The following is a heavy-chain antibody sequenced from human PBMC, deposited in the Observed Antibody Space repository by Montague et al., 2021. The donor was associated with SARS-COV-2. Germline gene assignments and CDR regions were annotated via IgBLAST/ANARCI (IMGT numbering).Heavy chain of an antibody. CDR2: IYHSGYT. V-gene: IGHV4-38-2*02. Sequence: SETLSLTCSVTGFPISSGNHWGWIRQSPGKGPEWIGSIYHSGYTSYNPSLRSRVTISGDTSKNQFSLRLSSVTAADTAVYYCVKVSYYYDRNDQPLCWFDHWGQGSLVTVSS. D-gene: IGHD3-22*01. CDR1: GFPISSGNH. J-gene: IGHJ5*02. CDR3: VKVSYYYDRNDQPLCWFDH.